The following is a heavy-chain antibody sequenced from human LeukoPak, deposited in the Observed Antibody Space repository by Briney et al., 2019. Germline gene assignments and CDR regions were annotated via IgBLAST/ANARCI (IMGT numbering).Heavy chain of an antibody. Sequence: GGSLRLSCAASGFTFSSYAMSWVRQAPGKGLEWVSAISGSGGSTYYADSVKGRFTISRDNSKNTLYLQMNSLRAEDTALYYCAKGIAAGYYYGMDVWGQGTTVTVSS. J-gene: IGHJ6*02. CDR1: GFTFSSYA. CDR2: ISGSGGST. D-gene: IGHD6-13*01. CDR3: AKGIAAGYYYGMDV. V-gene: IGHV3-23*01.